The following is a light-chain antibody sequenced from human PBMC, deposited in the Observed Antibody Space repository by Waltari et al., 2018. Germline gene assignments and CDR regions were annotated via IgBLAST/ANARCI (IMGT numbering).Light chain of an antibody. Sequence: SYVLTQTPSVSVAPGQTATISCGGNNIGNKRVHWYQQKPGQAPVLVVYADTDRPSGIPERFSGSNSGNTAALTISRVEAGDEADYYCQVWFANNGHVVPFGGGTKLTVL. V-gene: IGLV3-21*02. CDR3: QVWFANNGHVVP. J-gene: IGLJ2*01. CDR1: NIGNKR. CDR2: ADT.